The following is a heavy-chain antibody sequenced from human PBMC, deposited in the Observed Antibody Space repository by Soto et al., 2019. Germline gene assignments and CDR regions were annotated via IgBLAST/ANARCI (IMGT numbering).Heavy chain of an antibody. J-gene: IGHJ4*02. CDR2: IGAGDGKT. D-gene: IGHD3-22*01. V-gene: IGHV1-3*01. CDR1: GYSFTHYV. Sequence: QVQLVQSGTEVKKPGASVKVSCKASGYSFTHYVIHWVRQAPGQRLEWMGWIGAGDGKTYYSQNFQGRVTITKDTSETKAYMELSRLIPEDTAVYYCVRDYASDSGVLLDFWGQGTLVTVSS. CDR3: VRDYASDSGVLLDF.